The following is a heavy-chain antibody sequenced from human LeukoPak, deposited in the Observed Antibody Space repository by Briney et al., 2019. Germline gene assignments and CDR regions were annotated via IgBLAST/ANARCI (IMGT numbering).Heavy chain of an antibody. J-gene: IGHJ2*01. CDR2: VYNSGIT. CDR1: GFTFSSYA. Sequence: GSLRLSCAASGFTFSSYAMSWIRQPPGKGLEWIGYVYNSGITDYSPSLKSRGTISVDTSKIQFSLKLSSVTAADTAVYYCARLSPVGTGGQWYFDVWGRSALVTVSS. V-gene: IGHV4-59*08. D-gene: IGHD2-8*02. CDR3: ARLSPVGTGGQWYFDV.